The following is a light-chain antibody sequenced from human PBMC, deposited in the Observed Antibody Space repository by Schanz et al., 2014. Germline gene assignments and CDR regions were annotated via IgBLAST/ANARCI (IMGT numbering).Light chain of an antibody. CDR2: DAS. CDR3: QQYSILAIT. V-gene: IGKV1-5*01. CDR1: QRISSW. Sequence: DIQMTQSPSALSASVGDRVTITCRASQRISSWLAWYQQKPGKAPKLLIFDASILESGVPSRFSGSGSGTEFTLTISNLQPDDSATYYCQQYSILAITFGGGTRVEIK. J-gene: IGKJ4*01.